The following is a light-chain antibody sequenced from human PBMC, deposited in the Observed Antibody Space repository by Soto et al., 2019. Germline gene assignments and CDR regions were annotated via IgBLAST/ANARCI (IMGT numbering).Light chain of an antibody. J-gene: IGLJ3*02. CDR3: ISYAGSNNWV. Sequence: QSALTQPPSASGSPGQSVTISCTGTSSDVGDYNYVSWYQQHPGKAPKLMIYEVSKRPSGVPDRFSGSKSGNTASLTVSGLQAEEEADYYCISYAGSNNWVFGGGTKLTVL. CDR2: EVS. CDR1: SSDVGDYNY. V-gene: IGLV2-8*01.